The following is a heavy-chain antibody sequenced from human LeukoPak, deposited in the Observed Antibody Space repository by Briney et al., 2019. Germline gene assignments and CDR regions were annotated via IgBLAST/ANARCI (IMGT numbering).Heavy chain of an antibody. V-gene: IGHV1-2*02. D-gene: IGHD5-24*01. CDR3: ARDTRSSYLQYYFDY. Sequence: AASVKVSCKASGYTFTDYYMHWVRQAPGQGLEWIGWISPDSGRTGFAQKFQGRVTMTRDTSISTAYTELSRLGYDDTAVYYCARDTRSSYLQYYFDYWGQGTLVTVSS. CDR2: ISPDSGRT. J-gene: IGHJ4*02. CDR1: GYTFTDYY.